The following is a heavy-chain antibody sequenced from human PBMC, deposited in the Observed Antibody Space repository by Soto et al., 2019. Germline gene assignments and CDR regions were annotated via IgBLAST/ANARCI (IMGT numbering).Heavy chain of an antibody. Sequence: QLQLQESGSGLVRPSQTLSLTCTVSGASIGSGSYSWNWIRQPPGKGLEWIGYLHHSGDTYFNPSLRRRVSISVERSNNQFSLKLISVTAADTAVYYCARFPLWFGELDYWGQGALVTVSS. J-gene: IGHJ4*02. CDR3: ARFPLWFGELDY. CDR1: GASIGSGSYS. D-gene: IGHD3-10*01. V-gene: IGHV4-30-2*01. CDR2: LHHSGDT.